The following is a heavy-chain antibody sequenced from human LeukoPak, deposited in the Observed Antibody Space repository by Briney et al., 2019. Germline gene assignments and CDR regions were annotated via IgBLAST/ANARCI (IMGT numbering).Heavy chain of an antibody. CDR2: ISSSSSYI. V-gene: IGHV3-21*01. CDR1: GFTFSSYS. CDR3: ARDPPWAVAPNFDY. D-gene: IGHD6-19*01. Sequence: PGGSLRLSCAASGFTFSSYSMNWVRQAPGKGLEWVSSISSSSSYIYYADSVKGGFTISRDNAKNSLYLQMNSLRAQDTAVYYCARDPPWAVAPNFDYWGQGTLVTVSS. J-gene: IGHJ4*02.